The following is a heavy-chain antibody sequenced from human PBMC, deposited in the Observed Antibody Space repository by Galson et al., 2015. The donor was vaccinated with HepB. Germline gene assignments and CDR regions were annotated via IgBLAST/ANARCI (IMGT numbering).Heavy chain of an antibody. Sequence: SLRLSCAASGFTFSNYGMHWVRQAPGKGLEWVAVISYDGSTKYYADSVKGRFTTSRDNSKNTLYLQMNSLRAEDTALYYCAKDPYLYSALAGTMAGFDYWGQGTLVTVSS. V-gene: IGHV3-30*18. CDR3: AKDPYLYSALAGTMAGFDY. CDR1: GFTFSNYG. J-gene: IGHJ4*02. D-gene: IGHD6-19*01. CDR2: ISYDGSTK.